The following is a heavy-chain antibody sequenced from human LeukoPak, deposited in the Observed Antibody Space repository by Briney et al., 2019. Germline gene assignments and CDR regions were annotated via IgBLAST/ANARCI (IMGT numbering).Heavy chain of an antibody. D-gene: IGHD2-2*01. Sequence: NPSETLSLTCAVYGGTFSAYYWIWIRQTPGKGLEWIAEISHSGSTNYNPSLRSRATMSVDTSENQFSLKLRSVTAADTAVYYCARGRRCSGASCYPTKWFDRWGQGTLVTVSS. CDR2: ISHSGST. CDR1: GGTFSAYY. J-gene: IGHJ5*02. CDR3: ARGRRCSGASCYPTKWFDR. V-gene: IGHV4-34*01.